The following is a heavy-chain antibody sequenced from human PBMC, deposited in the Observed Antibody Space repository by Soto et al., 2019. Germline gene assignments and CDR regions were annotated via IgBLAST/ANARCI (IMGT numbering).Heavy chain of an antibody. CDR2: ISTSSSTM. D-gene: IGHD5-18*01. Sequence: PGGSLRLSCAASGFTFSTYTMNWVRQAPGKGLEWVSYISTSSSTMYYADSVKGRFTISRDNAKNSLYLQMNSLRDEDTAVYYCAIALGERRYSYGFDYWGQGTLVTVSS. CDR1: GFTFSTYT. CDR3: AIALGERRYSYGFDY. V-gene: IGHV3-48*02. J-gene: IGHJ4*02.